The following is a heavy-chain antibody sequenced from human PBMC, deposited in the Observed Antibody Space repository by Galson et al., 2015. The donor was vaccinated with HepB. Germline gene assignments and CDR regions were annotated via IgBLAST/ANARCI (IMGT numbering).Heavy chain of an antibody. D-gene: IGHD3-3*01. V-gene: IGHV1-69*04. J-gene: IGHJ6*04. CDR3: ALPFWSGTGQDV. CDR2: IIPILGIA. Sequence: SVKVSCKASGGTFSSYAISWVRQAPGQGLEWMGRIIPILGIANYAQKFQGRVTITADKSTSTAYMELSSLRSEDTAVYYCALPFWSGTGQDVWGKGTTVTVSS. CDR1: GGTFSSYA.